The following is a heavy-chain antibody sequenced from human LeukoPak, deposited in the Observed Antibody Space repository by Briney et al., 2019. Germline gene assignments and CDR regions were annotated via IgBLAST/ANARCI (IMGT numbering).Heavy chain of an antibody. CDR2: INPSGGST. Sequence: ASVKVSCKASGYTFTSYYMHWVRQAPGQGLEWMGIINPSGGSTSYAQKFQGRVTMTEDTSTDTAYMELSSLRSEDTAVYYCATKSYDILTGYGGWGQGTLVTVSS. CDR1: GYTFTSYY. V-gene: IGHV1-46*01. J-gene: IGHJ4*02. D-gene: IGHD3-9*01. CDR3: ATKSYDILTGYGG.